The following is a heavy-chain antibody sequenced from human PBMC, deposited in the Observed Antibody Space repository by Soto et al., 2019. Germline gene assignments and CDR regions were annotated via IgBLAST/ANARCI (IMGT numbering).Heavy chain of an antibody. CDR1: GFTFSSYA. CDR2: ISGSGSPT. V-gene: IGHV3-23*01. J-gene: IGHJ6*02. D-gene: IGHD1-26*01. CDR3: ARDMCGGTYNSYYGMDV. Sequence: EVQLLESGGGLGQPGGSLRLSCAASGFTFSSYAMTWVRQAPGRGLEWVSAISGSGSPTYYADSVKGRFTISRDNSKNTLYLQMNSLRADDTAVYYCARDMCGGTYNSYYGMDVWGQGTTVTVSS.